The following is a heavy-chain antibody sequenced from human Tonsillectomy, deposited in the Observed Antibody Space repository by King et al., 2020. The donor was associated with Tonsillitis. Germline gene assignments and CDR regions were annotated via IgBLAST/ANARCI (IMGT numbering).Heavy chain of an antibody. CDR2: ISYDGSND. V-gene: IGHV3-30*04. CDR3: ARDPIHCSGGSCHFAVPDY. CDR1: GFTFSSHA. Sequence: VQLVESGGGVVQPGRSLRLSCAASGFTFSSHAMHWVRQAPGEGLEWVAVISYDGSNDYYADSVKGRFTISRDNSKNTLYLQMYSLRADDTAVYYCARDPIHCSGGSCHFAVPDYWGQGTLVTVSS. D-gene: IGHD2-15*01. J-gene: IGHJ4*02.